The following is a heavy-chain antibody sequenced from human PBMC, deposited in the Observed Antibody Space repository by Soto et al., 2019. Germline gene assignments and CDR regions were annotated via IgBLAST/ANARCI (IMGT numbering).Heavy chain of an antibody. CDR3: ARVYYYDSSGYYFGVDWDNWFDP. V-gene: IGHV1-18*01. J-gene: IGHJ5*02. CDR2: ISAYNGHT. D-gene: IGHD3-22*01. Sequence: ASVKVSCRASGYTFTNYGIGWVRQAPGQGLDWMGWISAYNGHTNYAQKLQVRVTMTTDTSTSTAYLELRSLRSDDTAVYYCARVYYYDSSGYYFGVDWDNWFDPWGLG. CDR1: GYTFTNYG.